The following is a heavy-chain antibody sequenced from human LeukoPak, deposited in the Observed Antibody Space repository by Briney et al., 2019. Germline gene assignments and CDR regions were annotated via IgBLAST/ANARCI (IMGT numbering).Heavy chain of an antibody. Sequence: SETLSLTCAVYGGSFSGYYWSWIRQPPGKGLEWIGYIYYSGSTNYNPSLKSRVTISIDTSKNQFSLKLTSVTAADTAVYYCARDRLYYSGSGSSHAFDIWGQGTMVTVSS. CDR2: IYYSGST. J-gene: IGHJ3*02. CDR1: GGSFSGYY. V-gene: IGHV4-59*01. CDR3: ARDRLYYSGSGSSHAFDI. D-gene: IGHD3-10*01.